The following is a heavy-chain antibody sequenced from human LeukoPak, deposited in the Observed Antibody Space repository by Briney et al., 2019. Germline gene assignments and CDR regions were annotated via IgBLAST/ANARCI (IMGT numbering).Heavy chain of an antibody. V-gene: IGHV3-7*04. CDR2: IKQDGGEK. D-gene: IGHD1-1*01. CDR1: GFTFSSYW. CDR3: ARARPRSGRYNYHFDF. Sequence: GGSLRLSCAASGFTFSSYWMSWVRQAPGKGLEWVANIKQDGGEKYYVDSVKGRFTISRDNAKNSLYLQMNSLRAEDTAVYYWARARPRSGRYNYHFDFWGQGTLVTVSS. J-gene: IGHJ4*02.